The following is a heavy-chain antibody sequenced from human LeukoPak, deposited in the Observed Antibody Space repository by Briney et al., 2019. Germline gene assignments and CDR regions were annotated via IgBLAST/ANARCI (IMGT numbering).Heavy chain of an antibody. Sequence: SETLSLTCTVSGGSISSSSYYWGWIRQPPGKGLEWIGSIYYSGSTYYNPSLKSRVTISVDTSKNQFSLKLSSVTAADTAVYYCARDWFSFGSGNTFDYWGQGTLVTVSS. J-gene: IGHJ4*02. CDR3: ARDWFSFGSGNTFDY. D-gene: IGHD6-19*01. V-gene: IGHV4-39*07. CDR1: GGSISSSSYY. CDR2: IYYSGST.